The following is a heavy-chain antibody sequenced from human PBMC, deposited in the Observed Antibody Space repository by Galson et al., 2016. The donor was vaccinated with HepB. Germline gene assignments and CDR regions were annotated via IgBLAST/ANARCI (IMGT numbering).Heavy chain of an antibody. J-gene: IGHJ6*02. V-gene: IGHV3-23*01. CDR2: LFGGGNDP. Sequence: SLRLSCAVSGFTFSNFAMAWVRQAPGKGLEWVSLLFGGGNDPYYADAVKGRFTISRDNSKNTLYLQMDSLRAEDTAVYYCAKFRGADHYNYHMDVWGQGTTGSVSS. CDR1: GFTFSNFA. CDR3: AKFRGADHYNYHMDV. D-gene: IGHD3-10*01.